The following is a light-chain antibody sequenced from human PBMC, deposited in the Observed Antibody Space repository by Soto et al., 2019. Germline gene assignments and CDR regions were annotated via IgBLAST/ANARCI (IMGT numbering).Light chain of an antibody. CDR2: WAS. CDR3: QQYYGSPLT. CDR1: QSVLYSSNNNNY. J-gene: IGKJ4*01. V-gene: IGKV4-1*01. Sequence: DIGMTQSPDSLAVSLGERATINCKSSQSVLYSSNNNNYSAWYQQKPGQPPRLLIYWASTRKSGVPDRFSGSGSGTDFTLTISSLQAEDVAVYYCQQYYGSPLTFGGGTKVEIK.